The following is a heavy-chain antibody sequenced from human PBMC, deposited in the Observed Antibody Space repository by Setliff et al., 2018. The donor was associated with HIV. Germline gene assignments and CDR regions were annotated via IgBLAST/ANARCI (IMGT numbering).Heavy chain of an antibody. V-gene: IGHV3-33*06. CDR3: AKVVVSTLTTYGHCFDC. J-gene: IGHJ4*02. Sequence: GGSLRLSCAASGFSLSAHGMHWVRQAPGKGLEWVAGIWHDVTKDYYADSVKGRFSLSGDYSKNTVSLQMNSLRAEDTALYYCAKVVVSTLTTYGHCFDCWGQGTLVTVSS. CDR2: IWHDVTKD. CDR1: GFSLSAHG. D-gene: IGHD4-17*01.